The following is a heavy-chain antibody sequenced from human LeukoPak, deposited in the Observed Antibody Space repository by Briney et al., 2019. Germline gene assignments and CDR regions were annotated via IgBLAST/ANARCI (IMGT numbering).Heavy chain of an antibody. CDR3: ARVLVPAGALWYYYYYMDV. D-gene: IGHD2-2*01. CDR1: GYTFTGYY. CDR2: INPNSGGT. J-gene: IGHJ6*03. V-gene: IGHV1-2*02. Sequence: ASVKVSCKASGYTFTGYYMHWVRRAPGQGLEWMGWINPNSGGTNYAQKFQGRVTMTRDTSISTAYMELSRLRSDDTAVYYCARVLVPAGALWYYYYYMDVWGKGTTVTISS.